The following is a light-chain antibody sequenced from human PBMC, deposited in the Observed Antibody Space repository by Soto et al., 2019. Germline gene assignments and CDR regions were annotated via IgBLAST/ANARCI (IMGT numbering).Light chain of an antibody. Sequence: QSALTQPASVSGSPGQSITISCTGTSSDVGGYNYVSWYQQHPGKAPKLMIYEVINRPSGVSNRFSGSKSGNTASLTISGLQAEDEADYYCSSYTSSSTLAFGTGTKVTVL. CDR3: SSYTSSSTLA. CDR2: EVI. CDR1: SSDVGGYNY. V-gene: IGLV2-14*01. J-gene: IGLJ1*01.